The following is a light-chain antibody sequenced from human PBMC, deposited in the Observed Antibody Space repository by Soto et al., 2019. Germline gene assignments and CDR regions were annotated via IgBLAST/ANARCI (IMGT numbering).Light chain of an antibody. CDR1: QSVSSSY. J-gene: IGKJ1*01. V-gene: IGKV3-20*01. CDR2: GAS. Sequence: EIVLTQSPGTLSLSPGERATLSCRAIQSVSSSYLAWYQQKPGQAPRLRIYGASSRATGIPDRFSGSGSGTDFTLTISRLEPEDFAVYYCQQYGSSPRTFGQGTKVEIK. CDR3: QQYGSSPRT.